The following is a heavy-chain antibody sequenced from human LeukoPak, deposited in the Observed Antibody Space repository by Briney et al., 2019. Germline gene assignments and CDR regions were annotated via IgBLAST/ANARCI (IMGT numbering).Heavy chain of an antibody. J-gene: IGHJ5*02. CDR3: AREKNPYPVWFDP. V-gene: IGHV1-3*01. CDR1: GYTFTSYA. CDR2: INAGNGNT. Sequence: GASVKVSCNASGYTFTSYAMHWVRQAPGQRLEWMGWINAGNGNTKYSQKFQGRVTITRDSSASTAYMELSSLRSEDTAVYYCAREKNPYPVWFDPWGQGTLVTVSS.